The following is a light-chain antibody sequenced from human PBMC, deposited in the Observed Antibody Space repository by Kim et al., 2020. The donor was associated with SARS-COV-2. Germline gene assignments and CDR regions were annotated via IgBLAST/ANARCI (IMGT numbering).Light chain of an antibody. CDR3: QQSYSLPLT. Sequence: DEVNFTGRTRQNICPYLNWSPPKQKEAPNLLIFAASTSQSGVPSRFTASGSGTAFTLTITGLQPEDFATYYCQQSYSLPLTFGGGTNVEI. J-gene: IGKJ4*01. CDR2: AAS. V-gene: IGKV1-39*01. CDR1: QNICPY.